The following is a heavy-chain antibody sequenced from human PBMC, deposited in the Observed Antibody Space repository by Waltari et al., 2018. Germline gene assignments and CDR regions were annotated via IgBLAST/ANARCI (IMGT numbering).Heavy chain of an antibody. J-gene: IGHJ4*02. V-gene: IGHV3-23*04. CDR1: GFTLTSYA. Sequence: EVQLVESGGGLVQPGGSLRLSCAASGFTLTSYAMSWVRQAPGKGREWVSSISGVGSGTYYADSVRGQFTISRDNSKSTLYLQMNNLRAEDTAVYYCAKVESGRYYDYWGQGTLVTVSS. CDR3: AKVESGRYYDY. CDR2: ISGVGSGT. D-gene: IGHD6-25*01.